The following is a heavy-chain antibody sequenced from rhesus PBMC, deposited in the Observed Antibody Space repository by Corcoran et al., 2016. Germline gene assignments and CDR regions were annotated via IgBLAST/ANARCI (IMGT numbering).Heavy chain of an antibody. V-gene: IGHV4-127*01. CDR2: IYGGSGST. CDR3: ARYSGSFDY. Sequence: QVQLQESGPAVVKPSETLSLTCAVSGYSISSGSGWGWIRQPPGKGLEWIGQIYGGSGSTYYNPSLKSRVTVSKDTSKNQFSLKLSSVTAADTAVYYCARYSGSFDYWGQGVLVTVSS. CDR1: GYSISSGSG. J-gene: IGHJ4*01. D-gene: IGHD6-25*01.